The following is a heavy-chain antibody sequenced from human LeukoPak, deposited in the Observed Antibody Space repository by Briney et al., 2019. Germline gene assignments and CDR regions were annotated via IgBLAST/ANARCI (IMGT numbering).Heavy chain of an antibody. D-gene: IGHD4-17*01. CDR2: ISAYNGNT. CDR3: ARIPYYGDYVDAFDI. J-gene: IGHJ3*02. V-gene: IGHV1-18*01. CDR1: GYTFTSYG. Sequence: ASVKVSCKASGYTFTSYGISWVRQAPGQGLEWMGWISAYNGNTNYAQKLQGRVTMTTDTSTSTAYTELRRLRSDDTAVYYCARIPYYGDYVDAFDIWGQGTMVTVSS.